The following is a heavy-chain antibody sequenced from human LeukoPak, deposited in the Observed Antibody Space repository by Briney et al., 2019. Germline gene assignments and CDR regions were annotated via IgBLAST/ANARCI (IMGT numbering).Heavy chain of an antibody. CDR3: ARDGEMGTIENYFDY. CDR1: GFTVSSNY. Sequence: GGSLRLSCAASGFTVSSNYMSWVRQAPGKGLEWVSVIYSGGSTYYADSVKGRFTISRDNSKNTLYLQMNSLRAEDTAVYYCARDGEMGTIENYFDYWGQGALVTVSS. V-gene: IGHV3-66*01. CDR2: IYSGGST. J-gene: IGHJ4*02. D-gene: IGHD5-24*01.